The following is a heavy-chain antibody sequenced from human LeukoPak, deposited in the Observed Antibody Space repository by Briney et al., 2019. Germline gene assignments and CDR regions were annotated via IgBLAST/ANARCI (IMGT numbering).Heavy chain of an antibody. CDR1: GFTFSSYA. Sequence: GGSLRLSCAASGFTFSSYAMSWVRQAPGKGLEWVSAISGSGGSTYYADSVNGRFTISRDNSKNTLYLQMNSLRAEDTAVYYXXXVXXXXAXXXXXDIWGXGTMVTV. CDR2: ISGSGGST. V-gene: IGHV3-23*01. J-gene: IGHJ3*02. D-gene: IGHD6-13*01. CDR3: XXVXXXXAXXXXXDI.